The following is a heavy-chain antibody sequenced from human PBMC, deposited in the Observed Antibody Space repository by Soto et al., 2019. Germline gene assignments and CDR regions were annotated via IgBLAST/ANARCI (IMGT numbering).Heavy chain of an antibody. J-gene: IGHJ3*02. Sequence: EVQLVESGGGLVQPGGSLKLSCAASGFTFSGSAMHWVRQASGKGLEWVGRIRSKANNYATAYAVSVKGRFTISRDDSENTAYLQMSSLKTEDKAVYYCTRHDGERPGTGGLDIWGQGTMVTVSS. CDR1: GFTFSGSA. CDR3: TRHDGERPGTGGLDI. V-gene: IGHV3-73*01. CDR2: IRSKANNYAT. D-gene: IGHD1-1*01.